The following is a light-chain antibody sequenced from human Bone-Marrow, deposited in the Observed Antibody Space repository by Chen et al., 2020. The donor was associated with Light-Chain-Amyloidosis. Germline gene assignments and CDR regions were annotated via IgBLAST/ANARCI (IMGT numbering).Light chain of an antibody. CDR3: QVWDRSSDHPV. V-gene: IGLV3-21*02. CDR2: DDS. Sequence: SYVLTQPSSVSVAPGQTATIACGGNNIGSTSVHWYQQTPGQAPLLVVYDDSDRPSGIPERWSGANAGNSASLTVSRVEAEDEADYYCQVWDRSSDHPVFGGGTKLTVL. J-gene: IGLJ3*02. CDR1: NIGSTS.